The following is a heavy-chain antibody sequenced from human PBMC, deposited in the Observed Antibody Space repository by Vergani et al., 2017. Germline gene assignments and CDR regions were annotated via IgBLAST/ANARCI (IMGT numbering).Heavy chain of an antibody. Sequence: EVQLLESGGGLVQPGGSLRLSCAASGFTFSSYAMSWVRQAPGKGLEWVSAISGSGGSTYYADSVKGRFTISRDNSKNTLYLQMNSLRAEDTAVYYCAKDVYYDFWSGYYTGFYFDYWGQGTLVTVSS. CDR3: AKDVYYDFWSGYYTGFYFDY. D-gene: IGHD3-3*01. V-gene: IGHV3-23*01. J-gene: IGHJ4*02. CDR2: ISGSGGST. CDR1: GFTFSSYA.